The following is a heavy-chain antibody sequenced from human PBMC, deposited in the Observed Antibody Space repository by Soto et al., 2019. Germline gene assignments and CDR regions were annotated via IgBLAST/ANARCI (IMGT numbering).Heavy chain of an antibody. CDR2: ISGSGAST. CDR3: AHFDWFIDY. J-gene: IGHJ4*02. D-gene: IGHD3-9*01. Sequence: EVPLLESGGGLVQPGGSLRLSCAASGFTFSSYAMSWVRQAPGKGLEWVSAISGSGASTYYADSVKGRFTISRDNYKNTLYLQMNSLRAEDTAVYYCAHFDWFIDYWGQGTLVTVSS. V-gene: IGHV3-23*01. CDR1: GFTFSSYA.